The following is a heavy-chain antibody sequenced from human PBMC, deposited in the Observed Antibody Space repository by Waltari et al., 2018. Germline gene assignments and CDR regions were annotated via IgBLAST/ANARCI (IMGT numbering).Heavy chain of an antibody. CDR1: GFTLSNYW. D-gene: IGHD3-22*01. CDR2: IMTDGREE. Sequence: EVQLVESGGGLVQPGGSLRLSCAASGFTLSNYWMSWVRQAPGKGLEWVANIMTDGREEYYVDSVRGRFTISRDNAKNSLYLQVNSLRPEDTAVYYCVRDQWFAFDIWGQGTMVTVSS. J-gene: IGHJ3*02. V-gene: IGHV3-7*01. CDR3: VRDQWFAFDI.